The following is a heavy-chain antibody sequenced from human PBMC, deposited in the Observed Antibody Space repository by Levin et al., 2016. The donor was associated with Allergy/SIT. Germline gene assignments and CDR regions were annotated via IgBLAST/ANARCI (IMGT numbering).Heavy chain of an antibody. CDR2: IYPGDSDT. Sequence: VRQMPGKGLEWMAIIYPGDSDTRYSPSFQGQVTISADKSIRTAYLQWSSLKASDTAMYYCATVVVPAAIASESWGQGTLVTVSS. D-gene: IGHD2-2*01. CDR3: ATVVVPAAIASES. V-gene: IGHV5-51*01. J-gene: IGHJ5*02.